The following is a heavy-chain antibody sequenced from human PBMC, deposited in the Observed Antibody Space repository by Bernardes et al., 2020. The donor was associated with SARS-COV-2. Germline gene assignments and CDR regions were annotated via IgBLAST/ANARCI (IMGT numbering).Heavy chain of an antibody. CDR3: ARLLQSHCGPDGFCQFFGMDV. Sequence: ETLSLTCRVFSESVNKHYWSWIRQSPERGLEYIGYISYGGKVDYNSSLKSRVTISVDTSLAQLSLTLRSVTVADSAVYYCARLLQSHCGPDGFCQFFGMDVWGQGTTVTVSS. V-gene: IGHV4-59*02. CDR2: ISYGGKV. D-gene: IGHD2-21*01. CDR1: SESVNKHY. J-gene: IGHJ6*02.